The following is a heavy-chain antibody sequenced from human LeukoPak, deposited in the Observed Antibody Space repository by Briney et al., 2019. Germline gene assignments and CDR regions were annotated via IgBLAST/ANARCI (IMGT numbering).Heavy chain of an antibody. CDR2: INSDWSST. V-gene: IGHV3-74*01. Sequence: GVSLRLSCAASGFTFSSCWMHWVRQAPGKGLVWVARINSDWSSTSYADSVKGRFTISRDNAKNTLYLEMSSLRAEDTAVYYCARVTSVTATIFDSWGQGTLVTVSS. CDR1: GFTFSSCW. D-gene: IGHD2-21*02. CDR3: ARVTSVTATIFDS. J-gene: IGHJ4*02.